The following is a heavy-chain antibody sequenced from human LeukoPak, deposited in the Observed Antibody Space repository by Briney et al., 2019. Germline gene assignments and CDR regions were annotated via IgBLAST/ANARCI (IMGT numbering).Heavy chain of an antibody. Sequence: SETLSLTCAVYGGSFSGYYWSWIRQPPGKGLEWIGYIYYSGSTFYNPSLKSRVTISVDTSKNQFSLKLSSVTAADTAVYYCAREGYYGSGSTFDYWGQGTLVTVSS. J-gene: IGHJ4*02. V-gene: IGHV4-34*09. D-gene: IGHD3-10*01. CDR2: IYYSGST. CDR3: AREGYYGSGSTFDY. CDR1: GGSFSGYY.